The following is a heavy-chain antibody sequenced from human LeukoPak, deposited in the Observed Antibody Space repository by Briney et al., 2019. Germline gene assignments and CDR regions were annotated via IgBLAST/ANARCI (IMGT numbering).Heavy chain of an antibody. V-gene: IGHV4-61*02. CDR2: IYTSGST. CDR3: ARDYDFWSGYTLTNWFDP. CDR1: GGSISSGSHY. D-gene: IGHD3-3*01. J-gene: IGHJ5*02. Sequence: SETLSLTCTVSGGSISSGSHYWSWIRQPAGTGLEWIGRIYTSGSTNYNPSLKSRVTISVDTSKNQFSLKLSSVTAADTAVYYCARDYDFWSGYTLTNWFDPWGQGTLVTVSS.